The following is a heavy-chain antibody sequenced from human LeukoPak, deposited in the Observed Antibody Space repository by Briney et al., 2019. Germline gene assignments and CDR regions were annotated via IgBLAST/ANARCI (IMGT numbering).Heavy chain of an antibody. CDR2: ISSSSSYI. D-gene: IGHD3-22*01. V-gene: IGHV3-21*01. J-gene: IGHJ4*02. Sequence: GGSLRLSCAASGFTFSSYSMNWVRQAPGKGLEWVSSISSSSSYIHYADSVKGRFTISRDNAKNSLYLQMNSLRAEDTAVYYCARDSYQDSRFDYWGQGTLVTVSS. CDR3: ARDSYQDSRFDY. CDR1: GFTFSSYS.